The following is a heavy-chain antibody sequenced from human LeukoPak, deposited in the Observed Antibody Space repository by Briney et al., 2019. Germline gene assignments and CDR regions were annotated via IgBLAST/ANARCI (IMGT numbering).Heavy chain of an antibody. CDR3: ARDFRIVATTRYYFDY. Sequence: GASVKVSCKVSGGTFSSYAISWVRQAPGQGLEWMGRIIPILGIANYAQKFQGRVTITADKSTSTAYMELSSLRSEDTAVYYCARDFRIVATTRYYFDYWGQGTLVTVSS. CDR1: GGTFSSYA. D-gene: IGHD5-12*01. J-gene: IGHJ4*02. CDR2: IIPILGIA. V-gene: IGHV1-69*04.